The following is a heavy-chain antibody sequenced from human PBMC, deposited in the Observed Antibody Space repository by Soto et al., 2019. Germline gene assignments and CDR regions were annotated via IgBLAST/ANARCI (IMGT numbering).Heavy chain of an antibody. CDR2: ISSSGSTI. V-gene: IGHV3-48*03. CDR3: ARDRSGSYPPGDGMDV. D-gene: IGHD3-10*01. CDR1: GFTFSSYE. Sequence: EVQLVESGGGLVQPGGSLRLSCAASGFTFSSYEMNWVRQAPGKGLEWVSYISSSGSTIYYADSVKGRFTISRDNAKNSLYLQVNSLRAEDTAVYYCARDRSGSYPPGDGMDVWGQGTTVTVSS. J-gene: IGHJ6*02.